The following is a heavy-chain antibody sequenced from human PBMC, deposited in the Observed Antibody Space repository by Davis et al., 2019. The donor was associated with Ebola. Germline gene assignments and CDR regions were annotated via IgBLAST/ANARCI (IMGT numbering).Heavy chain of an antibody. CDR2: IIPILGIA. CDR3: ARAGGYCSGGSCYSEDY. Sequence: AASVKVSCKASGYTFTSYGITWVRQAPGQGLEWMGRIIPILGIANYAQKFQGRVTITADKSTSTAYMELSSLRSEDTAVYYCARAGGYCSGGSCYSEDYWGQGTLVTVSS. J-gene: IGHJ4*02. D-gene: IGHD2-15*01. CDR1: GYTFTSYG. V-gene: IGHV1-69*04.